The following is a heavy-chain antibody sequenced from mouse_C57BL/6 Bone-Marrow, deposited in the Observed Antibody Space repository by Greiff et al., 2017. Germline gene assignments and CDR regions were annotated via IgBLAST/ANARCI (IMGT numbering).Heavy chain of an antibody. Sequence: EVKLMESGGRLVQPKGSLKLSCAASGFSFNTYAMNWVRQAPGKGLEWVARIRSKSNNYATYYASSVKDRFTISRDDSESMLYLQMNNLKTEDTAMYYCVIWDCGSITGYFDVWGTGTTVTVSS. CDR3: VIWDCGSITGYFDV. J-gene: IGHJ1*03. CDR1: GFSFNTYA. CDR2: IRSKSNNYAT. V-gene: IGHV10-1*01. D-gene: IGHD1-1*01.